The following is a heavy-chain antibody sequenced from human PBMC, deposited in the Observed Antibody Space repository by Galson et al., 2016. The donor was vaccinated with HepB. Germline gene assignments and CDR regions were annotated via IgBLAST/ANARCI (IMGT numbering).Heavy chain of an antibody. CDR2: ISWNSGSI. Sequence: SLRLSCAASGFALDHYAMHWVRQAPGKGLEWVAGISWNSGSIGYADSVKGRFTISRDNAKNSLYLQMNSLRAGDPALYYCAKDSGSYYYDSSGYRPNAFDIWGQGTMVTVSS. V-gene: IGHV3-9*01. J-gene: IGHJ3*02. CDR3: AKDSGSYYYDSSGYRPNAFDI. CDR1: GFALDHYA. D-gene: IGHD3-22*01.